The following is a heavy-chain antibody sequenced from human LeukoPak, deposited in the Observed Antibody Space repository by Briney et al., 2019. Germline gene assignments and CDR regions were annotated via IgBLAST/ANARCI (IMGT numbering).Heavy chain of an antibody. CDR1: GFTFDDYA. D-gene: IGHD6-13*01. CDR3: AKDYGYSSSWYDY. V-gene: IGHV3-9*01. Sequence: PGGSLRLSCAASGFTFDDYAMHWVRQAPGKGLEWVSGISWNSGSIGYADSVKGRFTISRDNAKNSLYLQMNSLRAEDTALYYCAKDYGYSSSWYDYWGQGTLVTVSS. CDR2: ISWNSGSI. J-gene: IGHJ4*02.